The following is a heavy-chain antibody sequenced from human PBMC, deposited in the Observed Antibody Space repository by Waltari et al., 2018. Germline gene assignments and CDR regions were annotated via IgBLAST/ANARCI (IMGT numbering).Heavy chain of an antibody. V-gene: IGHV3-9*01. Sequence: EVQLVESGGGLVQPGRSLRLSCAASGFTFGDYAMHWVRQGPGKGLGFVSSFSLSCGGVDYADSVNVLFTISRDNGKKSLYLQMNILSVEDTALYYCGKDVNSNYAYWYCLDVWCQGTTVTVSS. D-gene: IGHD4-4*01. CDR3: GKDVNSNYAYWYCLDV. CDR1: GFTFGDYA. J-gene: IGHJ6*02. CDR2: FSLSCGGV.